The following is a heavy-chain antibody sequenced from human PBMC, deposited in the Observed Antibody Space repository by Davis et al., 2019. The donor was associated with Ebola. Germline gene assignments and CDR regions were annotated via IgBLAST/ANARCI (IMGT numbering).Heavy chain of an antibody. CDR3: TRDNLFYYDTSGYHDVFDM. Sequence: PGGSLRLSCAASGLTFSTYTLNWVRQAPGKGLEWVSSISSSSTYIYYADSVEGRFTISRDNAKNSLYLQMNNLRAEDTAVYYCTRDNLFYYDTSGYHDVFDMWGQGTMATVSS. V-gene: IGHV3-21*01. CDR1: GLTFSTYT. CDR2: ISSSSTYI. J-gene: IGHJ3*02. D-gene: IGHD3-22*01.